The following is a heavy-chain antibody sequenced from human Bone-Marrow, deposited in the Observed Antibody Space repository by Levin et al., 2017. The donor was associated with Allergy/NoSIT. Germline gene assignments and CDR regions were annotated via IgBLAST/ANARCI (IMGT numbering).Heavy chain of an antibody. J-gene: IGHJ4*02. D-gene: IGHD6-6*01. CDR3: ARGSSGSRASGILDY. CDR1: GGSISSYY. CDR2: IYYSGST. V-gene: IGHV4-59*01. Sequence: SETLSLTCTVSGGSISSYYWSWIRQPPGKGLEWIGYIYYSGSTNYNPSLKSRVTISVDTSKNQFSLKLSSVTAADTAVYYCARGSSGSRASGILDYWGQGTLVTVSS.